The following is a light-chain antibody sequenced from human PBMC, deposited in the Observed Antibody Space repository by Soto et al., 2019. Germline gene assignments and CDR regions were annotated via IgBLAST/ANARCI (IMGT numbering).Light chain of an antibody. CDR2: DAS. J-gene: IGKJ4*01. V-gene: IGKV3-11*01. Sequence: EIVLTHSPATLSLSPGERATLSCRASQSLSSSLAWYQQKPGQAPRLLIYDASNRATGIPDRFSGSGSETDFTLTISSLEPEDFAVYYCQQRRNWPLTFGGGTRVDIK. CDR1: QSLSSS. CDR3: QQRRNWPLT.